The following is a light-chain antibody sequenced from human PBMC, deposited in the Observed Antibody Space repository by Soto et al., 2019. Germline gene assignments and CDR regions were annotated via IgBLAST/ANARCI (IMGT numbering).Light chain of an antibody. CDR3: QHYDSLPIT. J-gene: IGKJ5*01. CDR2: GAS. CDR1: QSVSNNY. Sequence: EIVLTQSPGTLSLSPGEGATLSCMASQSVSNNYLAWYQQKPGQAPRLLIYGASNRATGIPDRFSGSGSGTDFTLTISGLEPEDFAVFYCQHYDSLPITFGQGTRLEI. V-gene: IGKV3-20*01.